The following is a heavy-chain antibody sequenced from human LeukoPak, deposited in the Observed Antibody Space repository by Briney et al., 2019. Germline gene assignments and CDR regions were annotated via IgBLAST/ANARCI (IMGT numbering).Heavy chain of an antibody. Sequence: GGSLRLTCAVSGITASSNYMSWVRQSPGKGLEWVSVIYSGGSTYYADSVKGRFTMSRDNSRNTLYLQMNSLRAEDTALYYCATSTSNKDFDYWGQGTLVAVSS. J-gene: IGHJ4*02. CDR3: ATSTSNKDFDY. CDR1: GITASSNY. CDR2: IYSGGST. V-gene: IGHV3-66*02. D-gene: IGHD2/OR15-2a*01.